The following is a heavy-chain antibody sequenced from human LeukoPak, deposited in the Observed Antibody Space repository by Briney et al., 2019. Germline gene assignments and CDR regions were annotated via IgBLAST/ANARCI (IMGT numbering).Heavy chain of an antibody. V-gene: IGHV3-33*06. J-gene: IGHJ4*02. D-gene: IGHD6-19*01. CDR2: IWYDGSNK. CDR1: GFTFSSYG. CDR3: AKIMGERWLPFDY. Sequence: QPGGSLRLSCAASGFTFSSYGMHWVRQAPGKGLEWVAVIWYDGSNKYYADSVKGRFTISRDNSKNTLYLQMNSLRAEDTAVYYCAKIMGERWLPFDYWGQGTLVTVSS.